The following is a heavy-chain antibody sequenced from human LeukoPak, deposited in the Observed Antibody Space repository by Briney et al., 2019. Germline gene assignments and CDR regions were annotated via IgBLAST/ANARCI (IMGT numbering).Heavy chain of an antibody. J-gene: IGHJ4*02. Sequence: GESLKISCKGSGYSFTSYWIGWVRQMPGKGLEWMGIIYPGDSDTRYSPSFQGQVTISADKSISTAYLQWSSLKASDTAMYYCARLDGIAAAGGLFDYWGQGTLVTVSS. CDR1: GYSFTSYW. V-gene: IGHV5-51*01. CDR3: ARLDGIAAAGGLFDY. D-gene: IGHD6-13*01. CDR2: IYPGDSDT.